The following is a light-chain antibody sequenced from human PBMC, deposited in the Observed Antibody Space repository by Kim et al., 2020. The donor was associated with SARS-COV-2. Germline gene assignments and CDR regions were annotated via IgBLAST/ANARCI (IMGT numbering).Light chain of an antibody. CDR2: DAS. CDR1: QDSSNY. Sequence: ASVGDRVTITCQASQDSSNYLNWYQHKPGKAPKLLIYDASNLETGVPSRFSGSGSRTDFTFTISSLQPEDVATYYCQQYDNLPPFTFGQGTKLEI. V-gene: IGKV1-33*01. CDR3: QQYDNLPPFT. J-gene: IGKJ2*01.